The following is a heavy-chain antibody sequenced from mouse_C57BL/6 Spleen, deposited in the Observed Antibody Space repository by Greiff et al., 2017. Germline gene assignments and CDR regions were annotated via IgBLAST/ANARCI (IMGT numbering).Heavy chain of an antibody. CDR2: IDPETGGT. V-gene: IGHV1-15*01. CDR1: GYTFTDYE. CDR3: TRPFDVYHGY. J-gene: IGHJ2*01. D-gene: IGHD2-3*01. Sequence: QVQLKQSGAELVRPGASVTLSCKASGYTFTDYEMHWVKQTPVHGLEWIGAIDPETGGTAYNQKFKGKAILTADKSSSTAYMELRSLTSEDSAVYYCTRPFDVYHGYWGQGTTLTVSS.